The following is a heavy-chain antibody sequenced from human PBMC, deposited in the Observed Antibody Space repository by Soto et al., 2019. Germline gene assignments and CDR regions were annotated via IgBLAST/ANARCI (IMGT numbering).Heavy chain of an antibody. CDR1: GFTFSSYA. D-gene: IGHD6-19*01. CDR3: ARDFTAQWLAGSDAFDI. Sequence: QVQLVESGGGVVQPGRSLRLSCAASGFTFSSYAMHWVRQAPGKGLEWVAVISYDGSNKYYADSVKGRFTISRDNSKNTLYLQMNSLRAEDTAVYYCARDFTAQWLAGSDAFDIWGQGTMVTVSS. CDR2: ISYDGSNK. V-gene: IGHV3-30-3*01. J-gene: IGHJ3*02.